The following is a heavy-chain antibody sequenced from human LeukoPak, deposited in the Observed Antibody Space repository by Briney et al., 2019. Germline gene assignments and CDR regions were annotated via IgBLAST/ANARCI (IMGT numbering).Heavy chain of an antibody. CDR2: IIPIFGTV. CDR1: GGTFSRYG. Sequence: SVKVSCKASGGTFSRYGFSWVRQAPGQGLEWMGGIIPIFGTVNYAQKFQGRVTITADESTSTAYMELSSLRSDDTAVYYCAREIIAVAGPDAFDIWGQGTMVTVSS. J-gene: IGHJ3*02. V-gene: IGHV1-69*01. CDR3: AREIIAVAGPDAFDI. D-gene: IGHD6-19*01.